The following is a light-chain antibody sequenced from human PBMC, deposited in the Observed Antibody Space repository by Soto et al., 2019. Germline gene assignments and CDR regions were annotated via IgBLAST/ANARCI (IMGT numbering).Light chain of an antibody. CDR2: EVS. CDR3: NSYTTSYSWV. CDR1: SSDVGVYNY. J-gene: IGLJ3*02. Sequence: QSALTQPASVSRSPGQSITISCTGTSSDVGVYNYVSWYQQHPGKAPKLMIYEVSNRPSGVSNRFSGSKSGNTASLTISGHQAEDEADYYCNSYTTSYSWVFGGGTKLTVL. V-gene: IGLV2-14*01.